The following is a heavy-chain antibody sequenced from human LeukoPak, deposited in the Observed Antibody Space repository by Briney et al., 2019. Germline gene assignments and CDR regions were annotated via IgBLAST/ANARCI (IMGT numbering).Heavy chain of an antibody. CDR2: IIPILGIA. D-gene: IGHD6-13*01. CDR1: GGTFSSYA. V-gene: IGHV1-69*04. J-gene: IGHJ4*02. Sequence: ASVKVSCKASGGTFSSYAISWVRQAPGQGLEWMGRIIPILGIANYAQKFQGRVTMTTDTSTSTAYMELRSLRSDDTAVYYCARLAAAGYYFDYWGQGTLVTVSS. CDR3: ARLAAAGYYFDY.